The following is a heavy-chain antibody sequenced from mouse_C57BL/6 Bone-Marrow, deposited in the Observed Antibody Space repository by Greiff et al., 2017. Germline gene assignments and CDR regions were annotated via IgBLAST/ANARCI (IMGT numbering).Heavy chain of an antibody. CDR1: GYSFTGYY. D-gene: IGHD2-3*01. CDR2: IYPYNGVS. V-gene: IGHV1-31*01. Sequence: VQLKESGPELVKPGASVKISCKASGYSFTGYYMHWVKQSHGNILDWIGYIYPYNGVSSYNQKFKGKATLTVDTSSSTAYMELRSLTSEDSAVYYCARWLLGGYYYAMDYWGQGTSVTVSS. J-gene: IGHJ4*01. CDR3: ARWLLGGYYYAMDY.